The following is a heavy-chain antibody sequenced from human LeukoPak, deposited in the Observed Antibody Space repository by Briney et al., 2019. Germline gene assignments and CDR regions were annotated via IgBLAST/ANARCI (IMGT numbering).Heavy chain of an antibody. CDR2: ITGSGDDT. J-gene: IGHJ5*02. V-gene: IGHV3-23*01. CDR3: AKDRFVVGHNWFDP. CDR1: GFTFRSYA. D-gene: IGHD2-15*01. Sequence: GGSLRLSCAASGFTFRSYAMSWVRQAPGKGLEWFSAITGSGDDTYHADSVKGRFTISRDNSKNTLYLQMNSLRAEDTAVYYCAKDRFVVGHNWFDPWGQGTLVTVSS.